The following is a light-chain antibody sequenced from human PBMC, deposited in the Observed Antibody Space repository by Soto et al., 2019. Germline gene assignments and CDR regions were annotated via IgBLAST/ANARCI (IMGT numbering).Light chain of an antibody. Sequence: DIQMIQSPSSLSASVGDRVTITCRASQSISSYLNWYQQKPGKAPKLLIYAASSLQSGVPSRFSGSGSGTDFTRTISSLQPEDFATYYCQQSYSTMYTFGQGTKLEIK. CDR2: AAS. CDR3: QQSYSTMYT. V-gene: IGKV1-39*01. CDR1: QSISSY. J-gene: IGKJ2*01.